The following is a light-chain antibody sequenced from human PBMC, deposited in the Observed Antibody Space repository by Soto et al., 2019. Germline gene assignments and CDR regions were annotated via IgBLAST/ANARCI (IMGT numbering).Light chain of an antibody. Sequence: ETVLTQSPGTLSLSPGERATLSCRASQSLGSDYLAWYQQKPGQAPRLLIYAVSSRATDIPDRFSGSVSGTDFTLTISRLEQEDFAMYYCQLYGTSRTFGQGTKVEI. V-gene: IGKV3-20*01. CDR1: QSLGSDY. CDR3: QLYGTSRT. J-gene: IGKJ1*01. CDR2: AVS.